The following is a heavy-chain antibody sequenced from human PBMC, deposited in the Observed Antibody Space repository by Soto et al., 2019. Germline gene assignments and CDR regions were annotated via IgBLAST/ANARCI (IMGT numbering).Heavy chain of an antibody. Sequence: GASVKVSCKASGYTFINFDISWVRQAAGQGLEWLGWMNPGSGKTGYASKFQGRVAMTRDASTGTSHLELSSLTSDDTAVYYCARMASAGTLTRFDPWGQGTLVTVSS. CDR2: MNPGSGKT. J-gene: IGHJ5*02. V-gene: IGHV1-8*02. CDR1: GYTFINFD. D-gene: IGHD6-13*01. CDR3: ARMASAGTLTRFDP.